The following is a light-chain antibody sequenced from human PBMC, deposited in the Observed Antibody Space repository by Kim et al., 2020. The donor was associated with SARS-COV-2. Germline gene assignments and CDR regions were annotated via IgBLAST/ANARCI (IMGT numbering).Light chain of an antibody. Sequence: QTGTISCSGTSSDIGVTNFVSWYQQHPGKAPKLMIYDVRNRPSGVSNRFSGSKSGNTASLTISGLQAEDEADYFCGSYTTRSTFVVFGGGTQLTVL. V-gene: IGLV2-14*03. CDR3: GSYTTRSTFVV. J-gene: IGLJ2*01. CDR1: SSDIGVTNF. CDR2: DVR.